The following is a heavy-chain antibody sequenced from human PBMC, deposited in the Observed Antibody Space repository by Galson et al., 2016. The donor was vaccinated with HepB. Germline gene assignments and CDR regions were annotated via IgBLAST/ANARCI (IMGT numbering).Heavy chain of an antibody. V-gene: IGHV4-59*08. CDR2: IYYSGGT. J-gene: IGHJ6*02. CDR3: ARRSGRGWRHDKYYYYMDV. D-gene: IGHD6-19*01. CDR1: SDSISTYY. Sequence: ETLSLTCTVSSDSISTYYWSWIRQPPGKGLEWIGYIYYSGGTNYSPSLMSRVTISVDTSKNKFSLKLSAVTATDTAVYYCARRSGRGWRHDKYYYYMDVWGQGTTVTVSS.